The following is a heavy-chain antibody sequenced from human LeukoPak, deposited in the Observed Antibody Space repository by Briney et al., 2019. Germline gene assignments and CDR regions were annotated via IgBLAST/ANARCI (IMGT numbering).Heavy chain of an antibody. J-gene: IGHJ4*02. CDR3: ARDRIQLWFSRPFYFDY. CDR2: IIPIFGTA. V-gene: IGHV1-69*05. D-gene: IGHD5-18*01. CDR1: GYTFTGYY. Sequence: GASVKVSCKASGYTFTGYYMHWVRQAPGQGLEWMGRIIPIFGTANYAQKFQGRVTITTDESTSTAYMELSSLRSEDTAVYYCARDRIQLWFSRPFYFDYWGQGTLVTVSS.